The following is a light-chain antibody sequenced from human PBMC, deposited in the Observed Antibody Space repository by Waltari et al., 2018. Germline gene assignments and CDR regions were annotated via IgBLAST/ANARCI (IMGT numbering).Light chain of an antibody. CDR1: NSNIGANF. V-gene: IGLV1-47*01. CDR3: AAWDDTLSGHSV. Sequence: QSVLTQPPSASGTPGQRVTISCSGSNSNIGANFVYWYRQFPGASPKLLIYGKDKRPAGVPDRFSGSKSGSSASLVISGLRSEDEADYYCAAWDDTLSGHSVFGTGTKVTVL. CDR2: GKD. J-gene: IGLJ1*01.